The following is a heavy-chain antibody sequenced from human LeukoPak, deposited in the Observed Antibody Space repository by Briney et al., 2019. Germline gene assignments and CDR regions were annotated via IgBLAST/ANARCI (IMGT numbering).Heavy chain of an antibody. V-gene: IGHV4-61*02. J-gene: IGHJ4*02. Sequence: SETLSLTCTVSGGSISSGSYYWRWIRQPAGKGLEWIGRIYTSGSTNYNPSLKSRVTISVDTSKNQFSLKLSSVTAADTAVYYCARVVVEDVVNHPYYFDYWGQGTLVTVSS. CDR2: IYTSGST. CDR3: ARVVVEDVVNHPYYFDY. D-gene: IGHD2-15*01. CDR1: GGSISSGSYY.